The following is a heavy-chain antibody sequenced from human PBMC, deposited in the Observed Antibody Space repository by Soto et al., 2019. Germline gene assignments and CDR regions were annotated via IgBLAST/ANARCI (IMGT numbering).Heavy chain of an antibody. D-gene: IGHD2-2*01. V-gene: IGHV1-2*04. J-gene: IGHJ3*02. CDR1: GYTFTGYY. Sequence: ASVKVSCKASGYTFTGYYMHWVRQAPGQGLEWMGWINPNSGGTNYAQKFQGWVTMTRDTSISTAYMELSRLRSDDTAVYYCARNRIGYCSSTRCYVAFDIWGQGTMVPVSS. CDR2: INPNSGGT. CDR3: ARNRIGYCSSTRCYVAFDI.